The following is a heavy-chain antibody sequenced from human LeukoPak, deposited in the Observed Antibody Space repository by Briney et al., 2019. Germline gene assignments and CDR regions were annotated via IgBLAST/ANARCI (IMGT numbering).Heavy chain of an antibody. CDR3: TKEPRESTVAGPFDY. Sequence: GGSLRLSCVASGFIFRDYTMNWVRQTPGKGLEWVSAISGGADATFYADSVRGRFTISRDNFKNTLYLQMNSLRADDTAVYYCTKEPRESTVAGPFDYWGQGTLVTVSS. CDR2: ISGGADAT. V-gene: IGHV3-23*01. D-gene: IGHD6-19*01. J-gene: IGHJ4*02. CDR1: GFIFRDYT.